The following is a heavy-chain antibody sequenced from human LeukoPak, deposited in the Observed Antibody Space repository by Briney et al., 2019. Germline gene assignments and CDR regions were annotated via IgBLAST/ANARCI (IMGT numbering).Heavy chain of an antibody. CDR3: ARGLPVGGATGSVY. CDR1: GGTFSSYD. D-gene: IGHD1-26*01. J-gene: IGHJ4*02. V-gene: IGHV1-8*02. Sequence: ASVKVSCKASGGTFSSYDINWVRQATGQGLEWMGWMNPNSGNTGYAQKFQGRVTMTRNTSISTAYMELSSLRSEDTAVYYCARGLPVGGATGSVYWGQGTLVTVSS. CDR2: MNPNSGNT.